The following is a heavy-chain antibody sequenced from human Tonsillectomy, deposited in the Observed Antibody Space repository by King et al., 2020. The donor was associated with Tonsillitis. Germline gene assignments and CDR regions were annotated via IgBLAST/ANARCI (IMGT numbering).Heavy chain of an antibody. J-gene: IGHJ6*02. Sequence: QLQESGPGLVKPSETLSLTCAVSGYSISSGYYWGWIRQPPGKGLEWIGSIYHSGSTYYNPSLKSRVTISVDTSKNQFSLKLSSVTAADTAVYYCARVSYCGGDCYGYYYYGMDVWGQGITVTVSS. CDR3: ARVSYCGGDCYGYYYYGMDV. CDR1: GYSISSGYY. V-gene: IGHV4-38-2*01. CDR2: IYHSGST. D-gene: IGHD2-21*02.